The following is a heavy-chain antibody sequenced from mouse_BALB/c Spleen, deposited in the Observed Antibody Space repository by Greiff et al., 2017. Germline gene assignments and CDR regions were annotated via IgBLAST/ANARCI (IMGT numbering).Heavy chain of an antibody. Sequence: QVQLKESGPGLVAPSQSLSITCTVSGFSLTSYGVHWVRQPPGKGLEWLGVIWAGGSTNYKSALMSRLSISKDNSKSQVFLKMNSLQTDDTAMYYCARDYGSNYFDYWGQGTTLTVSS. CDR3: ARDYGSNYFDY. D-gene: IGHD1-1*01. V-gene: IGHV2-9*02. CDR1: GFSLTSYG. CDR2: IWAGGST. J-gene: IGHJ2*01.